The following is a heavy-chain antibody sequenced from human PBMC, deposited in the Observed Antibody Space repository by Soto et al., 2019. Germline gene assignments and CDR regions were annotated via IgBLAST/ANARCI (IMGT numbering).Heavy chain of an antibody. Sequence: QVQLVESGGGVVQPGGSLRLSCAASGFTFSNYGMLWVRQAPGKGLEWVAVIWYDGSNKNYVDSVKGRFTISRDNSKNTLYLQVNSLRAEDTAVYYCARDSGSYSSGWFDPWGQGTLVTVSS. CDR2: IWYDGSNK. J-gene: IGHJ5*02. V-gene: IGHV3-33*01. D-gene: IGHD1-26*01. CDR1: GFTFSNYG. CDR3: ARDSGSYSSGWFDP.